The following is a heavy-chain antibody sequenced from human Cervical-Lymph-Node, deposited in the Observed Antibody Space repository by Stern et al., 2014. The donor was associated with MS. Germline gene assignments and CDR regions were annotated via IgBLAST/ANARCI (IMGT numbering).Heavy chain of an antibody. CDR3: ARDEPPYGDATWYYYGMDV. J-gene: IGHJ6*02. D-gene: IGHD4-17*01. CDR1: GFTVSTNY. V-gene: IGHV3-66*01. Sequence: EVQLVESGGGLVRPGGSLRLSCAASGFTVSTNYMSWVRQAPGKGLEWVSLIYTDGTTYYADSVKGRFTISRDNSKNTLYLQMNSLRAEDTAVYYCARDEPPYGDATWYYYGMDVWGQGTTVTVSS. CDR2: IYTDGTT.